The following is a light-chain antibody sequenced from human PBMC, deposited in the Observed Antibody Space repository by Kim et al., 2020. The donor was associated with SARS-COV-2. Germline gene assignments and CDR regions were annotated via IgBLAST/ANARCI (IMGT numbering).Light chain of an antibody. Sequence: VSPGQTASITCSGDKLGDKYACWYQQKPGQSPVLVIYHDSRRPLGSPERFSGSNSGNTATLTISGTQAMDEADYYCQAWDSSHVVFGGGTQLTVL. CDR1: KLGDKY. CDR3: QAWDSSHVV. CDR2: HDS. J-gene: IGLJ2*01. V-gene: IGLV3-1*01.